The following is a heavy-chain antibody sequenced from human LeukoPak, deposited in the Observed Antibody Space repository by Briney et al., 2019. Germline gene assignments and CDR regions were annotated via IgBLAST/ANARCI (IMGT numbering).Heavy chain of an antibody. Sequence: ASVKVSCKASGYTFTGYYMHWVRQAPGQGLEGMGWINPNSGGTNYAQKFQGRVTMTRDTSISTAYMELSRLRSDDTAVYYCARDHDLGGYYDSSGYYSGSEVDYWGQGTLVTVSS. V-gene: IGHV1-2*02. D-gene: IGHD3-22*01. CDR1: GYTFTGYY. J-gene: IGHJ4*02. CDR3: ARDHDLGGYYDSSGYYSGSEVDY. CDR2: INPNSGGT.